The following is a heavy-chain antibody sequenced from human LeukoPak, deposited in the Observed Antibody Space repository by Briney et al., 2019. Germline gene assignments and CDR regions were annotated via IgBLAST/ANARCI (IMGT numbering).Heavy chain of an antibody. D-gene: IGHD3-10*01. Sequence: KTSETLSLTCTVSGGSISSGGYYWSWIRQPPGKGLEWIGYIYHSGSTYYNPSLKSRVTISVDRSKNQFSLKLSSVTAADTAVYYCARGGDLWFGSLGYWGQGTLVTVSS. J-gene: IGHJ4*02. CDR2: IYHSGST. V-gene: IGHV4-30-2*01. CDR1: GGSISSGGYY. CDR3: ARGGDLWFGSLGY.